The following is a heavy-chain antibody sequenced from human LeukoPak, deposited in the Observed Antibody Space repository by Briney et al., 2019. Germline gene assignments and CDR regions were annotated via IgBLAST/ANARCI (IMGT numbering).Heavy chain of an antibody. CDR2: INRSGDA. CDR1: GESFNSHY. V-gene: IGHV4-34*01. Sequence: PSATLSLTCAIYGESFNSHYWTWIRQAPGKGLEWIGEINRSGDAKYNPSLKSRVTISVDTAKNQFSLRLTSVTAADTAVYYCARVKGGRMTIFRVVPFHFDYWGQGTLVTVSS. CDR3: ARVKGGRMTIFRVVPFHFDY. J-gene: IGHJ4*02. D-gene: IGHD3-3*01.